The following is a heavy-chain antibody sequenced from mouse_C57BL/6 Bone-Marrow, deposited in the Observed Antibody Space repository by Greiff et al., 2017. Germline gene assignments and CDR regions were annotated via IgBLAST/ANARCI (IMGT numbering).Heavy chain of an antibody. CDR3: ARSYYGSSRGYFDV. D-gene: IGHD1-1*01. V-gene: IGHV3-8*01. CDR2: ISYSGST. Sequence: EVKLMESGPGLAKPSQTLSLPCSVTGYSITSDYWNWIRKFPGNKLEYMGYISYSGSTYYNPSLKSRISITRDTSKNQYYLQLNSVTTEDTATYYCARSYYGSSRGYFDVWGTGTTVTVSS. J-gene: IGHJ1*03. CDR1: GYSITSDY.